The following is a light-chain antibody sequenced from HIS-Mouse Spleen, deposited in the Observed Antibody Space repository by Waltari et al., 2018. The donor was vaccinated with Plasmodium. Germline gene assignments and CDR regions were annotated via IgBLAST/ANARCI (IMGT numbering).Light chain of an antibody. V-gene: IGKV3-11*01. CDR2: DAT. CDR3: QQRSNWPPLT. J-gene: IGKJ4*01. Sequence: EIVLTQSTATLSLSPGASTTLSCRASQSVSSDLAWYQQKPVQAPRFLIYDATNRATGIPARFSGSGSGTDFTLTISSLEPEDFAVYYCQQRSNWPPLTFGGGTKVEIK. CDR1: QSVSSD.